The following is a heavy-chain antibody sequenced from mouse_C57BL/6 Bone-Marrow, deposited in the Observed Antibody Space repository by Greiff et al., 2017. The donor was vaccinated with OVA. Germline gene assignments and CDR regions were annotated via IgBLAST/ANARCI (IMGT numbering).Heavy chain of an antibody. D-gene: IGHD1-1*01. V-gene: IGHV1-72*01. CDR1: GYTFTSYW. CDR3: ARRDYGTPYWYFDV. CDR2: IDPNSGGT. J-gene: IGHJ1*03. Sequence: QQSCKASGYTFTSYWMHWVKQRPGRGLEWIGRIDPNSGGTKYNEKFKSKATLTVDKPSSTAYMQLSSLTSEDSAVYYCARRDYGTPYWYFDVWGTGTTVTVSS.